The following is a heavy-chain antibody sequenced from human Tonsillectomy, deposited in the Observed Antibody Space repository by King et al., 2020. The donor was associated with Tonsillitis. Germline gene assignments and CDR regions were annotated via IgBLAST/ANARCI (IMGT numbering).Heavy chain of an antibody. Sequence: QLQESGSGLVKPSQTLSLTCAVSGGSISSGGYSWSWIRQPPGKGLEWIGYIYHSGSTSYNPSLKSRVTISLDRSKNQFSLKLSSVTAADTAVYYCARGNSGYDVIDYWGKGTLVTVSS. V-gene: IGHV4-30-2*01. J-gene: IGHJ4*02. D-gene: IGHD5-12*01. CDR1: GGSISSGGYS. CDR3: ARGNSGYDVIDY. CDR2: IYHSGST.